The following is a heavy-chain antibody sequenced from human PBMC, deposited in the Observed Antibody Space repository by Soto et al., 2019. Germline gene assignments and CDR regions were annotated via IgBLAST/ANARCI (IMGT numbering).Heavy chain of an antibody. CDR1: GFTFSSYG. Sequence: GGSLRLSCAASGFTFSSYGMHWVRQAPGKGLEWVATIKQDGSEKYYMDSVKGRFTISRDNAENSLYLQMNSLRAEDTALYYCARAAFWGQGTMVTVSS. CDR3: ARAAF. J-gene: IGHJ3*01. V-gene: IGHV3-7*01. CDR2: IKQDGSEK.